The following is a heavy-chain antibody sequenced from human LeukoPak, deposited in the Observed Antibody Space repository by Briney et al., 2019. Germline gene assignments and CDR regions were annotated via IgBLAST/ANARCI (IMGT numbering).Heavy chain of an antibody. CDR3: ARGVGATQSRY. CDR1: GYSFTGYY. CDR2: INPNSGGT. D-gene: IGHD1-26*01. Sequence: ASVTVSCKASGYSFTGYYLHWVRQAPGQGLEWMGWINPNSGGTNYAQKFQGRVTMTSDTSISTAYMELSGLRSDDTAVYYCARGVGATQSRYWGQGTLVTVSS. V-gene: IGHV1-2*02. J-gene: IGHJ4*02.